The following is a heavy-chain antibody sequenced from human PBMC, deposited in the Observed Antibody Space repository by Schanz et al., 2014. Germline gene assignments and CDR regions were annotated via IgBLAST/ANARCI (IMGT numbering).Heavy chain of an antibody. CDR3: ARPRFDYGEVDY. Sequence: QAQLMESGGGVVQPGTSLILSCSVSGFSLNTYGIHWFRQPAGKGLEWVAVIWNNGVTKYYADSVRSRFTISRDRFQNTLYLRMSSLRAEDTAVYYCARPRFDYGEVDYWGQGTLVTVSS. J-gene: IGHJ4*02. V-gene: IGHV3-33*01. D-gene: IGHD4-17*01. CDR2: IWNNGVTK. CDR1: GFSLNTYG.